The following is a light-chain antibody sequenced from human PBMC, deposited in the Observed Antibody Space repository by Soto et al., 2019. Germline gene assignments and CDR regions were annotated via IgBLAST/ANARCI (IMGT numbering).Light chain of an antibody. J-gene: IGLJ3*02. V-gene: IGLV1-51*02. Sequence: QSVLTQPPSVSAAPGQKVTISCSGSSSNIGNNYVSWYQQLPGTAPKLLIYENNKRPSGIPDRFSGSKSGTSATLGITGLQTGHEADYYCGTWDSSLSAGRWVFGGGTKLTVL. CDR1: SSNIGNNY. CDR3: GTWDSSLSAGRWV. CDR2: ENN.